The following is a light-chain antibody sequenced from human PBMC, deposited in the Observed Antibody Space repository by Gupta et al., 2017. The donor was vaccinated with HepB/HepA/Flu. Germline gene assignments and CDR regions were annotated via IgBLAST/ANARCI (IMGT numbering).Light chain of an antibody. CDR3: AAWAASLRAGV. CDR1: FVTYS. Sequence: QSVFTQPPSLSAAPGQKVPITCSGTFVTYSVSWYQHLPGTSPKLLIYENTKRPSGIPDRFASSNSGTSTTLDITGLQTGDKAEYYCAAWAASLRAGVFGGGTNLTVL. V-gene: IGLV1-51*02. CDR2: ENT. J-gene: IGLJ2*01.